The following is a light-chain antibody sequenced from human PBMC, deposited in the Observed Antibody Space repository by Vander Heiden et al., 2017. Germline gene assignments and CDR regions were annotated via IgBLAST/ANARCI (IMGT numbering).Light chain of an antibody. CDR1: QSLLHSNGYNY. J-gene: IGKJ4*01. CDR3: MQVLQTPVT. V-gene: IGKV2-28*01. Sequence: DMVVTQPPLPLPVTPGEPPSFSCRSSQSLLHSNGYNYVDWYLQKPGQSPQLLIYLGSHRASGVPDRFSGSGSGTDFTLRINSVEAGDVGVYYCMQVLQTPVTFGGGTKVELK. CDR2: LGS.